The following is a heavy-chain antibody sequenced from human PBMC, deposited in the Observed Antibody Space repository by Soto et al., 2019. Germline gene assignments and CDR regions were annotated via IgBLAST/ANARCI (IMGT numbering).Heavy chain of an antibody. J-gene: IGHJ4*02. CDR3: ARAYEGDYFDY. D-gene: IGHD3-16*01. CDR1: GFTFSSYA. V-gene: IGHV3-30-3*01. Sequence: QVHLVESGGGVVQPGRSLRLSCAASGFTFSSYAMHWVRQAPGKGLEWVAVISYDGSVKYYADSVKGRFTISRDNSKNTLYLQMNSLRAGDTAVYYCARAYEGDYFDYWGQGTLVTVSS. CDR2: ISYDGSVK.